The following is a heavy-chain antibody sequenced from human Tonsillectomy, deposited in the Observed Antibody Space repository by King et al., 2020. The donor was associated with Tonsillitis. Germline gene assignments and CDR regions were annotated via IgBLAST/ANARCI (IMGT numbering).Heavy chain of an antibody. CDR3: ARDMWGADSHFWSGDGPFDY. CDR2: INWNSAGI. D-gene: IGHD3-3*02. J-gene: IGHJ4*02. V-gene: IGHV3-9*01. CDR1: GFTFDDYA. Sequence: VQLVESGGGLVQPGRSLRLSCAASGFTFDDYAMHWVRQAPGKGLEWVSGINWNSAGIGYADSVKGRFTMSRDNAKNSLYLQMNSLRAEDTALYYCARDMWGADSHFWSGDGPFDYWGLGTLVTVSS.